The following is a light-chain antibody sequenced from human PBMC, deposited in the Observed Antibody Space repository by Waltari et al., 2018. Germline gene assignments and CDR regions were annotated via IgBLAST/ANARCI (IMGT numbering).Light chain of an antibody. Sequence: IQMTQSPSSLSASVGDRVTITCRASQDIGNWLVWFQQKPEKAPKSLIYGAISLQSGVPSRVSASRSGTDFTLTISNLQPEDFATYYCQQYSSYPLTVGGGTKVEIK. CDR2: GAI. J-gene: IGKJ4*01. V-gene: IGKV1D-16*01. CDR3: QQYSSYPLT. CDR1: QDIGNW.